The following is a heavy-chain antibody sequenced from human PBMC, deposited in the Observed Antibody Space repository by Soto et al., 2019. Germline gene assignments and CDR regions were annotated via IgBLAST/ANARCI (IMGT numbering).Heavy chain of an antibody. CDR2: ISGSGGST. V-gene: IGHV3-23*01. J-gene: IGHJ4*02. CDR3: AKESGGIGGSFDY. Sequence: EVQLLESGGGLVQPGGSLRLSCAASGFTFRSDGMSWVRQAPGKGLEWVSGISGSGGSTYYADSVKGWFTISSDNSKNTLYLQMNSLRAEDTAVYYCAKESGGIGGSFDYWGQGTLVTVSS. CDR1: GFTFRSDG. D-gene: IGHD2-15*01.